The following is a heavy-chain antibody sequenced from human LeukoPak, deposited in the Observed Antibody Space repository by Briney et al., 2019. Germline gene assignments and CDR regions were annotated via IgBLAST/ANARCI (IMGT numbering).Heavy chain of an antibody. Sequence: ASVKVSCKASGYTFTSYGISWVRQAPGQGLEWMGRIIPIVGTANSAQKFQGRVTITADKSTGTIYMELSSLRSEDTAVYYCARDLVPNDYGDYEWDYWGQGTLVTVSS. V-gene: IGHV1-69*04. CDR2: IIPIVGTA. CDR1: GYTFTSYG. CDR3: ARDLVPNDYGDYEWDY. D-gene: IGHD4-17*01. J-gene: IGHJ4*02.